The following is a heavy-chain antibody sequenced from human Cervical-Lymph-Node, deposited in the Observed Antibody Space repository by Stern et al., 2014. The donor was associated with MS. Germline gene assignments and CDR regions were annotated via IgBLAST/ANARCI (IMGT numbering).Heavy chain of an antibody. J-gene: IGHJ5*02. CDR2: INPNTGTT. Sequence: QMQLVQSGAEVKKPGASVNVSCEASGFSFTTHYMHWIRQAPGEGLEWVGMINPNTGTTSYARQFQGRVIITRDTSTSTIYMELTGLRSEDTALYFRTRVQRERRALDPFDPWGQGTLVTVSS. V-gene: IGHV1-46*03. D-gene: IGHD1-1*01. CDR1: GFSFTTHY. CDR3: TRVQRERRALDPFDP.